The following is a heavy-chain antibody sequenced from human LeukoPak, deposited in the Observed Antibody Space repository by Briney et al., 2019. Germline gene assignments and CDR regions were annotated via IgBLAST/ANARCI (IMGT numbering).Heavy chain of an antibody. CDR2: IYYSGST. D-gene: IGHD3-22*01. J-gene: IGHJ6*03. V-gene: IGHV4-39*01. Sequence: PSETLSLTCTVSGGSISSSSYYWGWIRQPPGKGLEWIGSIYYSGSTYYNPSLKSRVTISVDTSKNQFSLKLSSVTAADTAVYYCARHGGISSGYYYYYYMDVWGKGTTVTVSS. CDR1: GGSISSSSYY. CDR3: ARHGGISSGYYYYYYMDV.